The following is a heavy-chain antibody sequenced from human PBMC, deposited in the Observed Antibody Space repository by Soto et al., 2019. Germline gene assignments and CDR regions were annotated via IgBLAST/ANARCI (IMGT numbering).Heavy chain of an antibody. CDR1: G. Sequence: GVCWIRQPPRMALELIALIYWDDDERYSPSLRSRLTITKDTSKNQVVLTLTNMDPVDTATYYCAYNDDYGTGRQPSDFDFWRNRTPVTGTS. D-gene: IGHD4-17*01. J-gene: IGHJ4*01. V-gene: IGHV2-5*02. CDR2: IYWDDDE. CDR3: AYNDDYGTGRQPSDFDF.